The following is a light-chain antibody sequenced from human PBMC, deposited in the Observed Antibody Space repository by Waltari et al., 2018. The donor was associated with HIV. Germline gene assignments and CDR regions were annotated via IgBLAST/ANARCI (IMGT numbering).Light chain of an antibody. CDR1: QSLLHSDGKTY. V-gene: IGKV2D-29*01. J-gene: IGKJ4*01. Sequence: IVLTQSPLSLPVTPGQQAAISRKSSQSLLHSDGKTYWYWYLQRPGQPPQLLINEVSNRFSLVPDKFSGGVSCTEFSLNISRVDAEDVGTYYCIQSIQLPLTFVVGTKVEIK. CDR3: IQSIQLPLT. CDR2: EVS.